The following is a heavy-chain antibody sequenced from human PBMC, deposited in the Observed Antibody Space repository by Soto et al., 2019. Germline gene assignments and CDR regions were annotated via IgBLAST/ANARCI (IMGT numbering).Heavy chain of an antibody. J-gene: IGHJ4*02. D-gene: IGHD1-26*01. V-gene: IGHV1-18*01. CDR3: ACGGMGKSYWTLDS. Sequence: ASVKVSCKASGYTFSNYGVNWVRQAPGQGLEWLGYIMAYNNNPHYAQKFVGRVTMTADTSTSTAFLELRSLTSDDTAVYYCACGGMGKSYWTLDSWGQGTQVTVSS. CDR2: IMAYNNNP. CDR1: GYTFSNYG.